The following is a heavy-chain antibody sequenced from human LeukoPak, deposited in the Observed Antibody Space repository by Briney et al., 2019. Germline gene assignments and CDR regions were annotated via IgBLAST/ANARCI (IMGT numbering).Heavy chain of an antibody. J-gene: IGHJ4*02. CDR2: IYYSGST. V-gene: IGHV4-39*07. CDR3: ARDSEPEVGATEPLKY. D-gene: IGHD1-26*01. Sequence: SETLSLTCTVSGGSISSSSYYWGWIRQPPGKGLEWIGSIYYSGSTYYNPSLKSRVTISVDTSKNQFSLKLSSVTAADTAVYYCARDSEPEVGATEPLKYWGQGTLVTVSS. CDR1: GGSISSSSYY.